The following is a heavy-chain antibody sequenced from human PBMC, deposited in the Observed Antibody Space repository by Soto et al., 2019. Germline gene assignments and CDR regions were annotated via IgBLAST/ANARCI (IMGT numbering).Heavy chain of an antibody. V-gene: IGHV4-59*01. D-gene: IGHD1-26*01. CDR2: IYYSGST. CDR3: ARAVGATRYYYYGMDV. Sequence: QVQLQESGPGLVKPSETLSLTCTVSGGSISSYYWSWIRQPPGKGLEWIGYIYYSGSTNYNPSLKSRVTISVDTSKNQFSLKLSSVTAADTAVYYCARAVGATRYYYYGMDVWGQGTTVTVSS. J-gene: IGHJ6*02. CDR1: GGSISSYY.